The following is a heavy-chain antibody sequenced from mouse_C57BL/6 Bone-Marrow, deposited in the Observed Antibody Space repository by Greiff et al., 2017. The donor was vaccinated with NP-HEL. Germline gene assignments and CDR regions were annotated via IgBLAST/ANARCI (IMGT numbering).Heavy chain of an antibody. CDR3: ARWGYYGSSYEAY. J-gene: IGHJ3*01. CDR1: GYTFTSYG. D-gene: IGHD1-1*01. V-gene: IGHV1-81*01. Sequence: VQLQESGAELARPGASVKLSCKASGYTFTSYGISWVKQRTGPGLEWIGEIYPRSGNTYYNEKFKGKATLTADKSSSTAYMELRSLTSEDSAVYFCARWGYYGSSYEAYWGQGTLVTAAA. CDR2: IYPRSGNT.